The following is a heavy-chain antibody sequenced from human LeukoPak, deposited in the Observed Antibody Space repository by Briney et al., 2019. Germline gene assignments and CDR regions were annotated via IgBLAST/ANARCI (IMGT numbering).Heavy chain of an antibody. J-gene: IGHJ4*02. CDR1: GFTFTSYS. CDR2: ISGSSSTI. D-gene: IGHD5-12*01. CDR3: ARDAPVWLRHKGFDY. Sequence: GGSLRLSCAASGFTFTSYSMNWVRQAPGKGLEWVSYISGSSSTIYYADSVKGRFTIYRDNAKNSLYLQMNSLRDEDTAVYYCARDAPVWLRHKGFDYWGQGTLVTVSS. V-gene: IGHV3-48*02.